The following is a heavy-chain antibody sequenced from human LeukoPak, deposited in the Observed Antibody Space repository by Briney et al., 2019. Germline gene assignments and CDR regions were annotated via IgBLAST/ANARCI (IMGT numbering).Heavy chain of an antibody. CDR3: ARACSGSSCYSYTFDY. Sequence: SETLSLTRTVSGGSVSSGSYYWSWIRQPPGKGLEWLGYIYYSGSTNYNPSLKSRVTISVDTSKNQFSLKLSSVTAADTAVYYCARACSGSSCYSYTFDYWGQGTLVTVSS. J-gene: IGHJ4*02. D-gene: IGHD2-15*01. CDR1: GGSVSSGSYY. CDR2: IYYSGST. V-gene: IGHV4-61*01.